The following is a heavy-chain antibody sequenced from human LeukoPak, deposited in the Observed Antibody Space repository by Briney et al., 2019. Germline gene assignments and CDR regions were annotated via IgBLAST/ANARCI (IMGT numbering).Heavy chain of an antibody. CDR3: AKEGYRYGYAIDY. V-gene: IGHV3-23*01. D-gene: IGHD5-18*01. CDR1: GFTFSTYA. J-gene: IGHJ4*02. CDR2: ISGSGGST. Sequence: GGSLRLSCAASGFTFSTYAMSWVRQAPAKGLEWVSAISGSGGSTYYADSVKGRFTISRDNSKNTLYLQMNSLRAEDTAVYYCAKEGYRYGYAIDYWGQGTLVTVSS.